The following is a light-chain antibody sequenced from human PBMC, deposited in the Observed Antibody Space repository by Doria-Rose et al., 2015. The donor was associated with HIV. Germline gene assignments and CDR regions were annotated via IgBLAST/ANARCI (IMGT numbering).Light chain of an antibody. CDR1: QSTGSF. J-gene: IGKJ4*01. CDR3: QQSYSTPLT. V-gene: IGKV1-39*01. Sequence: IRMTQSPSSLSASVGDRVTITCRASQSTGSFLNWYQQKPGKAPKLLIYAASSVQNGVPSRFSGSGSGTDFTLTISSLQPEDFATYFCQQSYSTPLTLGGGTKVEIK. CDR2: AAS.